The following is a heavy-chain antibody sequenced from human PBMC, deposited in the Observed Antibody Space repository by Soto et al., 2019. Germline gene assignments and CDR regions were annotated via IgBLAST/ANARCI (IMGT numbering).Heavy chain of an antibody. Sequence: GSVKVSCKASGYTFTGYYMHWVRQAPGQGLEWMGWINPNSGGTNYAQKFQGRVTMTRDTSISTAYMELSRLRSDDTAVYYCARDPPTYYYDSSGYPRAFDIWGQGTMVTVSS. CDR3: ARDPPTYYYDSSGYPRAFDI. CDR2: INPNSGGT. J-gene: IGHJ3*02. V-gene: IGHV1-2*02. D-gene: IGHD3-22*01. CDR1: GYTFTGYY.